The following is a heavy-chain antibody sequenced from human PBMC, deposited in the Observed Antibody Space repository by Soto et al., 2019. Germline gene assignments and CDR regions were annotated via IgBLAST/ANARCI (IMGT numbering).Heavy chain of an antibody. J-gene: IGHJ6*02. D-gene: IGHD3-3*01. Sequence: ASVKVSCXASGYTFTGYYMHWVRQAPGQGLEWMGWINPNSGGTNYAQKFQGWVTMTRDTSISTAYMELSRLRSDDTAVYYCARGLGITIFGVVTTPYYYYGMDVWGQGTTVTVSS. CDR2: INPNSGGT. CDR3: ARGLGITIFGVVTTPYYYYGMDV. V-gene: IGHV1-2*04. CDR1: GYTFTGYY.